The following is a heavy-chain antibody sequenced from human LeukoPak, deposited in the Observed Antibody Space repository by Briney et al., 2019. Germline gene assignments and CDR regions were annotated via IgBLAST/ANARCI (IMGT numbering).Heavy chain of an antibody. J-gene: IGHJ4*02. CDR2: ISSSSSYI. V-gene: IGHV3-21*01. Sequence: PGGSLRLSCAASGFSFSKYAMHWVRQAPGKGLEWVSSISSSSSYIYYADSVKGRFTISRDNAKNSLYLQMNSLRAEDTAVYYCARTELRTIDYWGQGTLVTVSS. D-gene: IGHD1-7*01. CDR1: GFSFSKYA. CDR3: ARTELRTIDY.